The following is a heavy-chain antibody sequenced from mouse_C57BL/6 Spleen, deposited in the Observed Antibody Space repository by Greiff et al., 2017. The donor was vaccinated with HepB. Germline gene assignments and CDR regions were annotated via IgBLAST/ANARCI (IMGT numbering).Heavy chain of an antibody. CDR3: TSMLTGTSWFAY. D-gene: IGHD4-1*01. CDR2: IISGGDYI. Sequence: EVKVVESGEGLVKPGGSLKLSCAASGFTFSSYAMSWVRQTPEKRLEWVAYIISGGDYIYYADTVKGRFTISRDNARNTLYLQMSSLKSEDTAMYYCTSMLTGTSWFAYWGQGTLVTVSA. J-gene: IGHJ3*01. CDR1: GFTFSSYA. V-gene: IGHV5-9-1*02.